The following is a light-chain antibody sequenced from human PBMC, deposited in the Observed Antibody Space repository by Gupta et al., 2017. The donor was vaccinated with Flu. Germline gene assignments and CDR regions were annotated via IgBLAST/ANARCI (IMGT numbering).Light chain of an antibody. Sequence: IQISPAPSSLSASVGDRVTITCRASQSISSYLNWYQQKPGKAPKLLIYAASSLQSAVPSRFSGSGSGTDFTLTISSLQPEDFATYYCQQSYSTPYSFGQGTKLEIK. CDR1: QSISSY. J-gene: IGKJ2*03. CDR3: QQSYSTPYS. V-gene: IGKV1-39*01. CDR2: AAS.